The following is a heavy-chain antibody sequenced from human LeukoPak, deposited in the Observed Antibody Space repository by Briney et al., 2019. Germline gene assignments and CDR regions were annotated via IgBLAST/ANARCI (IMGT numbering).Heavy chain of an antibody. V-gene: IGHV4-38-2*02. D-gene: IGHD3-3*01. CDR3: AKGSFGLVVPKWFDP. Sequence: TPSETLSLTCTVSGYSISSGYYWGWIRQPPGKGLEWIGSLYYSGPIYYNPSLKSRVTISGDTSKNQFSLKLTSVTAADTAVYYCAKGSFGLVVPKWFDPWGQGTLVTVSS. CDR2: LYYSGPI. CDR1: GYSISSGYY. J-gene: IGHJ5*02.